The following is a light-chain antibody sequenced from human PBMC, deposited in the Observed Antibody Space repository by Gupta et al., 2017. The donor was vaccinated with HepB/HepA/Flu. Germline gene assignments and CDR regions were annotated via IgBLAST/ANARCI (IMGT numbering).Light chain of an antibody. V-gene: IGLV3-9*01. CDR3: QEWDKYSVI. Sequence: SYEMTQPVSVSVALGQTATITCGGDNIGFKNVHWYQQRPGQAPVLVIYKDKNRPSGIPERFSGSNSGNTATMTISGAQAGEEADYYCQEWDKYSVIFGGGTKLTVL. CDR2: KDK. J-gene: IGLJ2*01. CDR1: NIGFKN.